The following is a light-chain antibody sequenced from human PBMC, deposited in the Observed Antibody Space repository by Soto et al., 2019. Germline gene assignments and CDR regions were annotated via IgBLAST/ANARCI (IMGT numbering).Light chain of an antibody. CDR1: QSVSSY. CDR2: GAS. J-gene: IGKJ5*01. CDR3: QQRSNWPIT. V-gene: IGKV3-11*01. Sequence: EIGLTQSPATLSLSPRERATLSCMASQSVSSYLACYQLKPGQAPRLLIYGASTRATGIPARFSGSGSGTEFTPTTSSLQSEDFAVYYCQQRSNWPITFGQGTRLEIK.